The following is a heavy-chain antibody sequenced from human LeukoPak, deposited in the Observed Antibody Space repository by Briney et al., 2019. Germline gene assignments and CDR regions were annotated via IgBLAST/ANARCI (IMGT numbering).Heavy chain of an antibody. CDR2: IIPIFGTA. J-gene: IGHJ4*02. D-gene: IGHD6-13*01. V-gene: IGHV1-69*05. CDR3: ARGGGPYSSFDY. CDR1: GGTFSSYA. Sequence: SVKVSCKASGGTFSSYAISWVRQAPGQGLEWMGGIIPIFGTANYAQKFQGRVTITTDESTSTAYMELSSLRSEDAAVYYCARGGGPYSSFDYWGQGTLVTVSS.